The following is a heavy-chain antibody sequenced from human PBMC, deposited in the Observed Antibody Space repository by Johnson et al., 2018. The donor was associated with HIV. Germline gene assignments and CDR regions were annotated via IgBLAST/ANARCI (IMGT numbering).Heavy chain of an antibody. CDR2: ISYDGRNK. J-gene: IGHJ3*02. CDR1: GFTFSSHW. Sequence: VQLVESGGALVQPGGSLRLSCAASGFTFSSHWLHWVRQAPGTGLAWVGVISYDGRNKYYADSVKGRFTISRDNSKNTLYLQMNSLGAEDTAVYYCARQQPSSVKGAFDIWGQGTMVTVSS. D-gene: IGHD6-13*01. V-gene: IGHV3-30*03. CDR3: ARQQPSSVKGAFDI.